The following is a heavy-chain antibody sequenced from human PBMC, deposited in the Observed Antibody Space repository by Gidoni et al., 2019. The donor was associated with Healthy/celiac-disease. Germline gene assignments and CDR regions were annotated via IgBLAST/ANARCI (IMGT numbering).Heavy chain of an antibody. CDR2: INHSGST. D-gene: IGHD7-27*01. CDR1: GRSFSGYY. Sequence: QVQLQQWGAGRLKPSETLYLTCAVDGRSFSGYYWSWIRQPPGKWLEWIVEINHSGSTNYNPSLTSRVTVSVDTSKTQFSLKLSSVPAADLAVYYRAITLLGAGDPLDSWGQGPLVTVSS. CDR3: AITLLGAGDPLDS. J-gene: IGHJ5*01. V-gene: IGHV4-34*01.